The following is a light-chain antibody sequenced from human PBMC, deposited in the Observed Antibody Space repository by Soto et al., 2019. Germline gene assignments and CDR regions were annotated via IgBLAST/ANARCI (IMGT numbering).Light chain of an antibody. CDR3: QHYNSYPEA. J-gene: IGKJ1*01. Sequence: QMTQSPSTLSGSVGDSVPITWRASQTISSWLAWYQQKQGKAPKLLIYKASTLKSGVPSRFRGSGSGTELTITISSLQPDDCETYYCQHYNSYPEAFGQGTKVDI. V-gene: IGKV1-5*03. CDR2: KAS. CDR1: QTISSW.